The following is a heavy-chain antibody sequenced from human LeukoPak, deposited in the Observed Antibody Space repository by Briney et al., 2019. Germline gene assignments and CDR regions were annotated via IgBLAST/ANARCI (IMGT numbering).Heavy chain of an antibody. Sequence: PGGSLRLSCAASGFTFSSYGMHWVRQPPGKGLEWIGSIYYSGSTYYNPSLKSRVTISVDTSKNQFSLKLSSVTAADTAVYYCARISSHYYGSGSYPGFDYWGQGTLATVSS. CDR2: IYYSGST. CDR3: ARISSHYYGSGSYPGFDY. V-gene: IGHV4-39*01. D-gene: IGHD3-10*01. J-gene: IGHJ4*02. CDR1: GFTFSSYG.